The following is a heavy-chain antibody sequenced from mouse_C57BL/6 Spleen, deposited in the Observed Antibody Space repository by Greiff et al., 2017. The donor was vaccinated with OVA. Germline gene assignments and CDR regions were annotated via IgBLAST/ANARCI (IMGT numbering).Heavy chain of an antibody. CDR1: GYTFTDHN. Sequence: LVESGPELVKPGASVKIPCKASGYTFTDHNMDWVKQSHGKSLEWIGDINSNNGGTIYNQKFKGKCTLTLDNTSSTAYMKLRSLTSEDTAVYYCARGLKITTVVAPHFDYWGQGTTLTVSS. CDR3: ARGLKITTVVAPHFDY. V-gene: IGHV1-18*01. CDR2: INSNNGGT. D-gene: IGHD1-1*01. J-gene: IGHJ2*01.